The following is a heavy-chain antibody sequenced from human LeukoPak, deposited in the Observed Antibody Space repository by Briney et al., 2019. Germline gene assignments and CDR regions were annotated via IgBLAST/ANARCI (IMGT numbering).Heavy chain of an antibody. CDR1: GYTFTGSY. D-gene: IGHD2-2*01. J-gene: IGHJ6*03. CDR2: INPNNGGT. CDR3: ARGVYCSSSSCSGGLGYYFYFMDV. Sequence: GASVKVSCKASGYTFTGSYIHWVRQAPGQGLEWMGWINPNNGGTNYAQKFQGRVTMTRDTSITTVYMELRSLRYDDTAVYYCARGVYCSSSSCSGGLGYYFYFMDVWGKGTTVTASS. V-gene: IGHV1-2*02.